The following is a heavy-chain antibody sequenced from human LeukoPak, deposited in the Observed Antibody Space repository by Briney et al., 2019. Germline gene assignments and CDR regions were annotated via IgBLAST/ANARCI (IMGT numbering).Heavy chain of an antibody. D-gene: IGHD5-18*01. Sequence: GGSLRLSCAASGFTFDDYAMHWVRQASGKGLEWVSLISGDGGSTYYADSVKGRFTISRDNSKNSLYLQMNSLTTEDTALYYCAKDRGGYSYAADYWGQGTLVTVSS. CDR3: AKDRGGYSYAADY. CDR1: GFTFDDYA. V-gene: IGHV3-43*02. CDR2: ISGDGGST. J-gene: IGHJ4*02.